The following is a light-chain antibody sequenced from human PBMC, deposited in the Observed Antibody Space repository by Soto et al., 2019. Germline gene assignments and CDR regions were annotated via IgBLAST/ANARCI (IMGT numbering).Light chain of an antibody. CDR1: QSVSSTY. V-gene: IGKV3-20*01. J-gene: IGKJ2*01. CDR3: QQYGSSPYT. CDR2: GAS. Sequence: EIVLTQSPGTLSLSPGERATLSCRASQSVSSTYLAWYQQKPGQAPRLLIYGASIRATGVPDRFSGSGSGTVFTLTISRLEPEDFAVYYCQQYGSSPYTFAQGTKLEIK.